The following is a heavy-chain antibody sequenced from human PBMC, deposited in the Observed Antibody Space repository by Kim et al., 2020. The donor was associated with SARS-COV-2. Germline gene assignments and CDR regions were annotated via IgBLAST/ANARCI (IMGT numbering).Heavy chain of an antibody. CDR3: ASQEDRYCSSTSCYEYYFYDVDV. CDR1: GFTFSSYS. CDR2: ISCSSSTI. V-gene: IGHV3-48*04. Sequence: GGSLRLSCAASGFTFSSYSMNWVRQAPGKGLEWVSYISCSSSTIYYADSVKGRFTISRDNAKNSLYLQMTSLRAEDTAVYYCASQEDRYCSSTSCYEYYFYDVDVCGQETTVSVSS. D-gene: IGHD2-2*01. J-gene: IGHJ6*02.